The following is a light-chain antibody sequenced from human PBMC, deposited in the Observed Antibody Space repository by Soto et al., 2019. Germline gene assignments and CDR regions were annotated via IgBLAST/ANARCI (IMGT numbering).Light chain of an antibody. CDR3: QQRSNWPS. V-gene: IGKV3-11*01. CDR1: QSVSSY. Sequence: EVVFTQSPVTLSLSPGERATLSCRASQSVSSYLAWYEQKPGQDPRLLIYDASNRATGIPARFSGSGSGTEFTLPIRSLEPEDFAVDYCQQRSNWPSFGPGTTVEIK. CDR2: DAS. J-gene: IGKJ3*01.